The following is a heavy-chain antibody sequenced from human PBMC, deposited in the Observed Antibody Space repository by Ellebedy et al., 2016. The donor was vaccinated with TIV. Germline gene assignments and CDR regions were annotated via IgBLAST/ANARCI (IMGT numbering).Heavy chain of an antibody. V-gene: IGHV3-43*01. D-gene: IGHD3-10*01. CDR3: AKDHGGLGSSNFDY. Sequence: GESLKISCVASGFTFADETMHWVRQVPGKGLEWVSLITWDGDATYYADSVKGRFTISRDNSKNSLYLQRNSLRTEDSALYYCAKDHGGLGSSNFDYWGQGTLVTVSS. J-gene: IGHJ4*02. CDR1: GFTFADET. CDR2: ITWDGDAT.